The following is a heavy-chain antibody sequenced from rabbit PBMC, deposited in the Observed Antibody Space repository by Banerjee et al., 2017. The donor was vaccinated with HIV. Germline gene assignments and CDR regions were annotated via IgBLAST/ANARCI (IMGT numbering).Heavy chain of an antibody. V-gene: IGHV1S43*01. CDR3: ASSGVAGYDYTTTGYFKL. D-gene: IGHD6-1*01. Sequence: QQQLEESGGGLVKPGGTLTLTCKASGIDFSSNAMCWARQAPGKGPEWIGCIYTAGGSTWYARWVNGRFTISRSTSLNTVDLKMTSLTAADTATYFCASSGVAGYDYTTTGYFKLWGPGTLVTVS. J-gene: IGHJ4*01. CDR2: IYTAGGST. CDR1: GIDFSSNA.